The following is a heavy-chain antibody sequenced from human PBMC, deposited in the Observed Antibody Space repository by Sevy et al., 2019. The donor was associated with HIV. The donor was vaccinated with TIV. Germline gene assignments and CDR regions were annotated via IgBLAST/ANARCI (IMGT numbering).Heavy chain of an antibody. Sequence: GGSLRLSCAASGFTFSTYAMHWVRQAPGKGLEWVAIISYDGSYKSYADSVKGRFTISRDDSKNTLYLQMNSLTAEDTALYYCARDSGYSMHWSVGYWGQGSLVTVSS. V-gene: IGHV3-30*03. CDR3: ARDSGYSMHWSVGY. CDR1: GFTFSTYA. D-gene: IGHD6-13*01. J-gene: IGHJ4*02. CDR2: ISYDGSYK.